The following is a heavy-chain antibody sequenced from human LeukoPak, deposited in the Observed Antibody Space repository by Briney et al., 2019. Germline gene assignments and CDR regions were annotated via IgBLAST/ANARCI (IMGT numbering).Heavy chain of an antibody. CDR3: AREGGFYRPLDY. V-gene: IGHV4-4*02. CDR1: DGSVINTNW. Sequence: SGTLSLTCGVSDGSVINTNWWTWVRQTSGKGLEWIGEVHLDGMTNYNPSIESRLTMSVDVSENQVSLKLTSVTAADTAVYYCAREGGFYRPLDYSGQGTLVTVSS. J-gene: IGHJ4*02. D-gene: IGHD3-3*01. CDR2: VHLDGMT.